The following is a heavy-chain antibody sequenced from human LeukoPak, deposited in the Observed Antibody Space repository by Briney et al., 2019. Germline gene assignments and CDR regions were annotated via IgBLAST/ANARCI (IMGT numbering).Heavy chain of an antibody. D-gene: IGHD5-18*01. V-gene: IGHV3-23*01. CDR2: ISRSGGST. CDR3: AKESSFGVDTAYYYYMDV. CDR1: GFTFSSFA. Sequence: GGSLRLSCAASGFTFSSFAMSWVRQAPGKGLEWVSSISRSGGSTYHADSVKGRFTISRDNSKNTLYLQMNSLRAEDTAVYYCAKESSFGVDTAYYYYMDVWGKGTTVTVSS. J-gene: IGHJ6*03.